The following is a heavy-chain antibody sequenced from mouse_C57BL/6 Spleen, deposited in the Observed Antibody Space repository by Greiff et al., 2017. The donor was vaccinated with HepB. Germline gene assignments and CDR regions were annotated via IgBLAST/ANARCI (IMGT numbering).Heavy chain of an antibody. V-gene: IGHV1-82*01. CDR3: ARGLRYPWYFDV. CDR1: GYAFSSSW. CDR2: IYPGDGDT. J-gene: IGHJ1*03. D-gene: IGHD1-1*01. Sequence: QVQLKQSGPELVKPGASVKISCKASGYAFSSSWMNWVKQRPGKGLEWIGRIYPGDGDTNYNGKFKGKATLTADKSSSTAYMQLSSLTSEDSAVYFCARGLRYPWYFDVWGTGTTVTVSS.